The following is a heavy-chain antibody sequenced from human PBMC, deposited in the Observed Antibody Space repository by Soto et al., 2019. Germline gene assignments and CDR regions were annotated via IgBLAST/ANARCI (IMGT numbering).Heavy chain of an antibody. Sequence: QVQLVQSGAEVKKPGASVTVSCKTSGYTFSTIGITWVRQAPGQGLEWMGWISPHKCDTYYAQRLQGRVTMTTDTSTSTAYMELRGLRSDDTAVYFCARDLDPSGSYYTNYWGQGTLVTVSS. V-gene: IGHV1-18*01. CDR3: ARDLDPSGSYYTNY. D-gene: IGHD3-10*01. J-gene: IGHJ4*02. CDR2: ISPHKCDT. CDR1: GYTFSTIG.